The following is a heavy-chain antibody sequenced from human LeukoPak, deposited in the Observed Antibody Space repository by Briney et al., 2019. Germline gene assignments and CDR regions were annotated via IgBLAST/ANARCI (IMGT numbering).Heavy chain of an antibody. CDR3: ARESVYDYADDY. CDR2: IYTSGST. D-gene: IGHD3-16*01. V-gene: IGHV4-61*02. Sequence: SETLSLTCTVSGGSISSGSYYWSWIRQPPGKGLEWIGRIYTSGSTNYNPSLKSRVTISVDTSKNQFSLKLSSVTAADTAVYYCARESVYDYADDYWGQGTLVTVSS. J-gene: IGHJ4*02. CDR1: GGSISSGSYY.